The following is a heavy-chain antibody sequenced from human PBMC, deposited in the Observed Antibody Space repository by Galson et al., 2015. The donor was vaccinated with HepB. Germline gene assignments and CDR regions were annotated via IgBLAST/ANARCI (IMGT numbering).Heavy chain of an antibody. CDR2: IYWNDDK. V-gene: IGHV2-5*01. D-gene: IGHD5-24*01. Sequence: RQPPGKALEWLALIYWNDDKRYSPSLKSRLTITKDTSKNQVVLTMTNMDPVDTATYYCARDGHTGAFDIWGQGTMVTVSS. CDR3: ARDGHTGAFDI. J-gene: IGHJ3*02.